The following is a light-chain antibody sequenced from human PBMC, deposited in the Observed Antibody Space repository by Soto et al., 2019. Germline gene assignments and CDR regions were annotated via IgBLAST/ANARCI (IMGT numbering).Light chain of an antibody. V-gene: IGLV2-8*01. CDR1: SSDVGSYNF. J-gene: IGLJ2*01. CDR3: SSYAGNNNLL. Sequence: QSVLTQPPSASGSLGQSVTISCTGTSSDVGSYNFVSWYQQHPGKAPKLLIYEVSKRPSGVPDRFSASTSGNTASLTVSGLQAEDEADYYCSSYAGNNNLLFGGGTKLTVL. CDR2: EVS.